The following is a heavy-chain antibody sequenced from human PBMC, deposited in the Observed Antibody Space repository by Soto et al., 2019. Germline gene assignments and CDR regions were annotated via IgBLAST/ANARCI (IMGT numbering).Heavy chain of an antibody. CDR3: ARHLVVVVAATHAHSSYYYGMDV. D-gene: IGHD2-15*01. CDR1: GYSFTSYW. J-gene: IGHJ6*02. Sequence: GESLKISCKGSGYSFTSYWISWVRQMPGKGLEWMGRIDPSDSYTNYSPSFQGHVTISADKSISTAYLQWSSLKASDTAMYYCARHLVVVVAATHAHSSYYYGMDVWGQGTTVTVSS. CDR2: IDPSDSYT. V-gene: IGHV5-10-1*01.